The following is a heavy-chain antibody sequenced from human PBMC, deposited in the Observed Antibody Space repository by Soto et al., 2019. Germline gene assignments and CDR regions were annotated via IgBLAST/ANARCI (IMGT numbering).Heavy chain of an antibody. D-gene: IGHD3-10*01. CDR1: GGSVSNNSYY. CDR3: ARRPLVRGIIPYYFDY. V-gene: IGHV4-39*02. CDR2: VYYSGSA. J-gene: IGHJ4*02. Sequence: QLQLLESGPGLVEPSETLSLTCTVSGGSVSNNSYYWGWIRQPPGKRLEWIGSVYYSGSAYYNPSLKSRLTISVDTSMNHFSLKLSSVTAADTAIYYCARRPLVRGIIPYYFDYWGQGTLVTVSS.